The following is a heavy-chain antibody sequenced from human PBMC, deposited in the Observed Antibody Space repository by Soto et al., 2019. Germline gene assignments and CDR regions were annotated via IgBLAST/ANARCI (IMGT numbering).Heavy chain of an antibody. Sequence: GASVKVSCKASGYTFTGYYIHWVRQAPGQGLEWMGWINPNSGGTKYPQKFQGRVTMTRDTSISTVYMSLTGLKSDETAVYFCARALAKGGGSAGFDYRGQGTLVTVSS. D-gene: IGHD2-15*01. CDR3: ARALAKGGGSAGFDY. CDR2: INPNSGGT. V-gene: IGHV1-2*02. CDR1: GYTFTGYY. J-gene: IGHJ4*02.